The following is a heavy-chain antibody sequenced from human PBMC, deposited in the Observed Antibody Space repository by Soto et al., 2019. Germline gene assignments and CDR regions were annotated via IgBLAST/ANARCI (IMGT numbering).Heavy chain of an antibody. J-gene: IGHJ4*02. CDR2: ISAYNGNT. CDR1: GYTFTSYG. CDR3: ARSARVYDFWSGYPFDY. Sequence: GASVKVSCKASGYTFTSYGISWVRQAPGQGLEWTGWISAYNGNTNYAQKLQGRVTMTTDTSTSTAYMELRSLRSDDTAVYYCARSARVYDFWSGYPFDYWGQGTLVTVSS. D-gene: IGHD3-3*01. V-gene: IGHV1-18*04.